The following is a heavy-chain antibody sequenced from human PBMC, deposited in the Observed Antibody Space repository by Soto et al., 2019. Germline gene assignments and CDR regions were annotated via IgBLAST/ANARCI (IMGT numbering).Heavy chain of an antibody. J-gene: IGHJ4*02. CDR3: ATSRLGELSLLDY. D-gene: IGHD3-16*01. CDR2: IYHSGTT. V-gene: IGHV4-30-2*01. Sequence: QLQLQESGSGLVKPSQTLSVTCAVSGGSITSDVYSWSWIRQPPGKGLEWIGYIYHSGTTYYNPSLKSRVTISVDRSKSQVSLRLSSVTAADTAVYYCATSRLGELSLLDYWGQGTLVTVSS. CDR1: GGSITSDVYS.